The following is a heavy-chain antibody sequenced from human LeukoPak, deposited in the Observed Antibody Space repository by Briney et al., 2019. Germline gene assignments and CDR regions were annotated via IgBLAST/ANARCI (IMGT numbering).Heavy chain of an antibody. CDR1: GFTFSSYS. CDR2: INHSGST. J-gene: IGHJ4*02. Sequence: GSLRLSCAASGFTFSSYSMNWVRQPPGKGLEWIGEINHSGSTNYNPSLKSRVTISVDTSKNQFSLKLSSVTAADTAVYYCARALKDFWSGYSRAYFDYWGQGTLVTVSS. V-gene: IGHV4-34*01. CDR3: ARALKDFWSGYSRAYFDY. D-gene: IGHD3-3*01.